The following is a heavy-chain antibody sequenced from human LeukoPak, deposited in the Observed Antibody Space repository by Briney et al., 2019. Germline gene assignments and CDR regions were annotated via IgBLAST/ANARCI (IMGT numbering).Heavy chain of an antibody. CDR2: VSAYNGNT. CDR3: ARGRPQYFYYYMDV. CDR1: GYTFTGYY. J-gene: IGHJ6*03. V-gene: IGHV1-18*04. Sequence: ASVKVSCKASGYTFTGYYMHWVRQAPGQGLEWMGWVSAYNGNTNYAQKLQDRVTMTTDTSTSTAYMELRSLTSDDTAVYYCARGRPQYFYYYMDVWGKGTTVTVSS.